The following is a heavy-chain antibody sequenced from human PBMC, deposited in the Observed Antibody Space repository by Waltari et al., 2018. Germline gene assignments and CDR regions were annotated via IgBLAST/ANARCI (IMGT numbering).Heavy chain of an antibody. CDR2: GGDGDGKT. Sequence: EVQLLESGGGLVQPGGSLRLSCSASGFTFSNYAMSWVRQAPGQGLEWVSAGGDGDGKTYYADSVKGRFAISRDDSRATVYLQMNSLRAEDTAVYYCAKEQWDGAAVAGHFDYWGQGTLVTVSS. D-gene: IGHD6-19*01. V-gene: IGHV3-23*01. CDR1: GFTFSNYA. CDR3: AKEQWDGAAVAGHFDY. J-gene: IGHJ4*02.